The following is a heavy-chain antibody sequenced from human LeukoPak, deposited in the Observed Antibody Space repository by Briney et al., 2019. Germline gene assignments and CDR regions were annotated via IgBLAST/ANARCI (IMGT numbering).Heavy chain of an antibody. CDR3: ARENEPAARSFDY. CDR1: GGSISTYY. D-gene: IGHD6-6*01. V-gene: IGHV4-4*07. CDR2: IYTSGSS. J-gene: IGHJ4*02. Sequence: SETLSLTCTVSGGSISTYYWSWIRQPAGKGLEWIGRIYTSGSSNYNTPLKSRVTMSVDTSKHQFSLKLSSVTAADTAVYYCARENEPAARSFDYWGQGTLVTVSS.